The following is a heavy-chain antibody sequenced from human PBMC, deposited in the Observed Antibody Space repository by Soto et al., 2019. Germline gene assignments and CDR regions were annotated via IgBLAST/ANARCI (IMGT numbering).Heavy chain of an antibody. V-gene: IGHV3-7*01. Sequence: EVQLVESGGGLVQPGGSLRLSCAASGFTFSSYWMSWVRQAPGKGLEWVANIKQAGSEKYYVDSVKGRFTISRDNAKNSLYLQMNSLRAEDTAVYYCARVMYGDDGEGVWFDPWGQGTLVTVSS. CDR2: IKQAGSEK. D-gene: IGHD4-17*01. J-gene: IGHJ5*02. CDR1: GFTFSSYW. CDR3: ARVMYGDDGEGVWFDP.